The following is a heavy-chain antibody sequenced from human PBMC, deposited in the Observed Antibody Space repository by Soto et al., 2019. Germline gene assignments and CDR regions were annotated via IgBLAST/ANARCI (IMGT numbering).Heavy chain of an antibody. CDR1: GFSLSTFGEG. CDR2: IYWDDDK. D-gene: IGHD2-2*01. CDR3: PHRPSIAVVPDGIWIPDYHFDD. J-gene: IGHJ4*02. Sequence: QITLEESGPTLVKPTQTLTLTCTFSGFSLSTFGEGVAWIRQPPGKALEWLALIYWDDDKRYSPSLKSRLTNTNDTSKNQVVLTMTNMNPVDTATYYYPHRPSIAVVPDGIWIPDYHFDDWGQGTPDTVSS. V-gene: IGHV2-5*02.